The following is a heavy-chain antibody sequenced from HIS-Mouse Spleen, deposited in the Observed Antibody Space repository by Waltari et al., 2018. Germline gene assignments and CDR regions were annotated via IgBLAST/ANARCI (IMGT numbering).Heavy chain of an antibody. Sequence: QVQLVQSGAEVKKPGASVKVSCKASGYTFTGYYMHLVRPAPGQGLEWMEWINPNSGDTNYAQKFQGRVTMTRETSISTAYMELSRLRSDDTAVYYCARDSIAVMDVWGQGTTVTVSS. J-gene: IGHJ6*02. CDR1: GYTFTGYY. D-gene: IGHD6-19*01. CDR2: INPNSGDT. CDR3: ARDSIAVMDV. V-gene: IGHV1-2*02.